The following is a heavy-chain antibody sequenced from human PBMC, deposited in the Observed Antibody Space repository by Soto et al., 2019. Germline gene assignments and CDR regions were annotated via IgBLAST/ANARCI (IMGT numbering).Heavy chain of an antibody. D-gene: IGHD1-26*01. CDR1: GFDFSNGW. CDR2: IKSKVHGEKT. V-gene: IGHV3-15*05. Sequence: EVQLVESGGGLVKPGGSLRLSCAASGFDFSNGWMSWVRQAPGKGLEWVGRIKSKVHGEKTDYAAHVKGRFTISRDDSRNTLYLQMHSLQTEDTAVYYCSTDEWEWGQGTLVTVSS. CDR3: STDEWE. J-gene: IGHJ4*02.